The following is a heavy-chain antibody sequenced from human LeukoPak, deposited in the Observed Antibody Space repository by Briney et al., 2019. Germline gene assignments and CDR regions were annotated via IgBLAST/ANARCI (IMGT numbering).Heavy chain of an antibody. CDR1: GGSISSYY. Sequence: PSETLSLTCTVSGGSISSYYWSWIRQPAGKGLEWIGRIYSSGSTNYNPSLKSRVTMSVDTSKNQFSLKLSSVTAADTAVYYCARDLIVPVGLTGSGSYSTDYWGQGTLVSVSS. J-gene: IGHJ4*02. CDR3: ARDLIVPVGLTGSGSYSTDY. CDR2: IYSSGST. D-gene: IGHD3-10*01. V-gene: IGHV4-4*07.